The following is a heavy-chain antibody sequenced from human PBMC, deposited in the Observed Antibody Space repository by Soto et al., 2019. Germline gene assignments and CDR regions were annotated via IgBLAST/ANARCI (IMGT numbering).Heavy chain of an antibody. D-gene: IGHD6-19*01. J-gene: IGHJ4*02. CDR2: IYPGDSDT. Sequence: EVQLVPSGAEVKKPGASLKISCKGSGYSFTSYWIGWVRQMPGKGLAWMGIIYPGDSDTRYSPSFQGQVTISADKSINTAYLQWSSLKASDPAMYYCARRTDGIGWYAYVDYCGQGTLVTVSS. CDR1: GYSFTSYW. V-gene: IGHV5-51*01. CDR3: ARRTDGIGWYAYVDY.